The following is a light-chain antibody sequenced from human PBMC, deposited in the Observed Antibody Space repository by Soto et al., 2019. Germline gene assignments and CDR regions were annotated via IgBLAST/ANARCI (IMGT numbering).Light chain of an antibody. CDR3: QHYNSNSEA. CDR2: TAS. V-gene: IGKV1-5*03. J-gene: IGKJ1*01. Sequence: DIQMTQSPSPLSGSVGDSFTITCRASQTISCGLAWYQQKPGKAPKLLIYTASTLNIAVPSRFSGSGSATEFTITISSLQPDDFATDYCQHYNSNSEAFGQGTKVDIK. CDR1: QTISCG.